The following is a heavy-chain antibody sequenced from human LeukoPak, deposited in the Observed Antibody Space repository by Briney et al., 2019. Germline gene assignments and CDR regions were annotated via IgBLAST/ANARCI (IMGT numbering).Heavy chain of an antibody. J-gene: IGHJ4*02. Sequence: ASVKVSCKASGGTFSSYAISWVRQAPGQGLEWIGGIIPIFGTANYAQKFQGRVTITADESTSTAYMELRSLRSEDTAVYYCAKRGYGSGSYYLNYWGQGTLVTVSS. CDR3: AKRGYGSGSYYLNY. V-gene: IGHV1-69*13. CDR1: GGTFSSYA. D-gene: IGHD3-10*01. CDR2: IIPIFGTA.